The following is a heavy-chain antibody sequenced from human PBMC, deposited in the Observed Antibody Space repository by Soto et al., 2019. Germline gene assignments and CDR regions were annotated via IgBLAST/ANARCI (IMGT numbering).Heavy chain of an antibody. CDR3: AVVDSTGNWFDP. V-gene: IGHV4-39*01. D-gene: IGHD6-25*01. J-gene: IGHJ5*02. CDR1: GGSSSSSDFY. Sequence: PSETLSLTSTVSGGSSSSSDFYWGWLRQTPGKGLEFIGSMYYSGSTYYNPSLKSRLTISVDTSKNQFTLKLISVTAADTAVYYCAVVDSTGNWFDPWGEGALVTVSS. CDR2: MYYSGST.